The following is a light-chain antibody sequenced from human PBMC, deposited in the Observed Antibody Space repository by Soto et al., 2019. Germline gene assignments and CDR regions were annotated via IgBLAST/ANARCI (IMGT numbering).Light chain of an antibody. Sequence: DIQMTQSPSSLSASVGDRVIITCQASQDITNYLNWFQHKPGKAPKLLISDASNLEGGVPSRFSGSGSGTDFTFTISSLQPEDSATYYCQQSYNLLSFGGGTKVEIK. J-gene: IGKJ4*01. CDR2: DAS. CDR1: QDITNY. CDR3: QQSYNLLS. V-gene: IGKV1-33*01.